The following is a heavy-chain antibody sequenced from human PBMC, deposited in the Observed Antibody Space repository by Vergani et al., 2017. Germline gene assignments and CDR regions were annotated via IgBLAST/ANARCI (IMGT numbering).Heavy chain of an antibody. J-gene: IGHJ3*02. CDR3: ARAEQLVLGRAFDI. Sequence: QVQLQQWGAGLLKPSETLSLTCAVYGGSFSGYYWSWIRQPPGKGLEWIGYIYYSGSTYYNPSLKSRVTISVDTSKNQFSLKLSSVTAADTAVYYCARAEQLVLGRAFDIWGQGTMVTVSS. CDR2: IYYSGST. D-gene: IGHD6-13*01. CDR1: GGSFSGYY. V-gene: IGHV4-34*01.